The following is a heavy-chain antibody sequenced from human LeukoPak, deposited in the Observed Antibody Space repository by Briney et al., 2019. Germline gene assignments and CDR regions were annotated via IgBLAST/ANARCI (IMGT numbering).Heavy chain of an antibody. D-gene: IGHD5-18*01. CDR3: ARKVTAMEPYVDY. J-gene: IGHJ4*02. Sequence: SETLSLTCAVYGGSFSAYYWSWIRQPPGKGLEWIGEINHSRNTNSNPSLKSRVTISVDTSKNQFSLKLSSVTAADTAVYYCARKVTAMEPYVDYWGQGTLVTVSS. CDR1: GGSFSAYY. V-gene: IGHV4-34*01. CDR2: INHSRNT.